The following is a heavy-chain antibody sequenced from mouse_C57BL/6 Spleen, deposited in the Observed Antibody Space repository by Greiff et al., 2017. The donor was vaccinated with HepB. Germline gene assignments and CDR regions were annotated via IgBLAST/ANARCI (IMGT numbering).Heavy chain of an antibody. D-gene: IGHD2-5*01. CDR2: IHPNSGST. V-gene: IGHV1-64*01. CDR1: GYTFTSYW. J-gene: IGHJ2*01. Sequence: VKLQQPGAELVKPGASVKLSCKASGYTFTSYWMHWVKQRPGQGLEWIGMIHPNSGSTNYNEKFKSKATLTEDKSSSTAYMQLSSLTSEDSAVYDCARSGSKYCDYWGQGTTLTVSS. CDR3: ARSGSKYCDY.